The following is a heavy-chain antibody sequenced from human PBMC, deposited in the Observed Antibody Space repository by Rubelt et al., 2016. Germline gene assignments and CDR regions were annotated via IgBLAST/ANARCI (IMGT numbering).Heavy chain of an antibody. Sequence: GKGLEWIGSIYYSGGTYYNPSLKSRVTISVDTSKNQFSLKLSSVTAADTAVYYCARGQTLTGTTSRGNWFDPWGQGTLVTVSS. J-gene: IGHJ5*02. CDR2: IYYSGGT. V-gene: IGHV4-39*01. D-gene: IGHD1-7*01. CDR3: ARGQTLTGTTSRGNWFDP.